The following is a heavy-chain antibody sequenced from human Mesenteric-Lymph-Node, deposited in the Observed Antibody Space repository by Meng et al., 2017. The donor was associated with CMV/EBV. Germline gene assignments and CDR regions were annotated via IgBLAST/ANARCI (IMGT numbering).Heavy chain of an antibody. V-gene: IGHV4-59*01. J-gene: IGHJ3*02. CDR1: GGSISSYY. Sequence: SETLSLTCTVSGGSISSYYWSWIRQPPGKGLEWIGYISYSGSTNYNPSLQSRVTISADTSNNQVSLKLSSVTAADTAVYYCARERVVVVPAAIEAFDIWGQGTMVTVSS. CDR2: ISYSGST. D-gene: IGHD2-2*01. CDR3: ARERVVVVPAAIEAFDI.